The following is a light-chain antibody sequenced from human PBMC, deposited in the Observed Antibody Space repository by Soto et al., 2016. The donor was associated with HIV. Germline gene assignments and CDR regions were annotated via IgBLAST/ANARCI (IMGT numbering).Light chain of an antibody. CDR2: KDS. CDR3: YSAADNNWV. J-gene: IGLJ3*02. Sequence: SYELTQPSSVSVSPGQTVRITCSGDVLAKKYARWFQQKPGQAPMLVIYKDSERLSGIPERFSGSSSGTTVTLTISGAQVEDEADYYCYSAADNNWVFGGGTKLTVL. CDR1: VLAKKY. V-gene: IGLV3-27*01.